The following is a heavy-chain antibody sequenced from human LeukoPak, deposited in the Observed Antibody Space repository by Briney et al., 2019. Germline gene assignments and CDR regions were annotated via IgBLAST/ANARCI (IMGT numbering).Heavy chain of an antibody. CDR1: GFTFSSYA. V-gene: IGHV3-23*01. CDR2: ISGSGGST. Sequence: GGSLRLSCAASGFTFSSYAMSWVRQAPGKGLEWVSAISGSGGSTYYADSVKGRFTISRDNAKNTLYLQMNSLRVEDTAVYYCARGVHYYGSGSYSLANSFDPWGQGTLVTVSS. D-gene: IGHD3-10*01. CDR3: ARGVHYYGSGSYSLANSFDP. J-gene: IGHJ5*02.